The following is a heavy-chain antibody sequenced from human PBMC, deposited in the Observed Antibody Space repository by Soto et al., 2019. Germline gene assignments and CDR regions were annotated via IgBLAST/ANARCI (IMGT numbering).Heavy chain of an antibody. CDR2: ISGSGGST. D-gene: IGHD6-25*01. J-gene: IGHJ6*02. V-gene: IGHV3-23*01. CDR3: AKSLFAACTYYYYYGMDV. Sequence: EVQLLESGGGLVQPGGSLRLSGAASGFTFSSYAMSWVRQAQGKGLGWVSAISGSGGSTYYADSVKGRFTSSRDNSKNTLYLQMNSLRSEDTAVYYCAKSLFAACTYYYYYGMDVWGQGTTVTVSS. CDR1: GFTFSSYA.